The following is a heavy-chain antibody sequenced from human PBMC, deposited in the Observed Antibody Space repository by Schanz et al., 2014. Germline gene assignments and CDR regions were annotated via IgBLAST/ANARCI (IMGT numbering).Heavy chain of an antibody. D-gene: IGHD5-12*01. J-gene: IGHJ4*02. V-gene: IGHV4-4*02. CDR1: GGSIISSTW. Sequence: QVLLQESGPGVVKPSGTLSLTCAVSGGSIISSTWWGWVRQPPGKGLEWIGYIYDHGSTNYNASLKSRVTMSVDTSKNQFSLKLSSVTAADTAVYYCAREYSAFDYWGQGTLVTVSS. CDR2: IYDHGST. CDR3: AREYSAFDY.